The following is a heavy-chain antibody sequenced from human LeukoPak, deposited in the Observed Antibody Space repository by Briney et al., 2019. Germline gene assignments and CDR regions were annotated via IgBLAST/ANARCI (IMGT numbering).Heavy chain of an antibody. D-gene: IGHD2-2*01. CDR1: GFTFSSYW. CDR3: ASSSEDGSSTSCYNY. V-gene: IGHV3-7*01. J-gene: IGHJ4*02. Sequence: GGSLRLSCAASGFTFSSYWMSWVRQAPGKGLEWVANIKQDGSEKYYVDSVKGRFTISRDNAKNSLYLQMNSLRAEDTAVYYCASSSEDGSSTSCYNYWGQGTLVTVSS. CDR2: IKQDGSEK.